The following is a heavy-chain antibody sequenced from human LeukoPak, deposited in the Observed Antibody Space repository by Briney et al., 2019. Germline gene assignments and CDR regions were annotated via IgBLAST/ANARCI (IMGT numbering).Heavy chain of an antibody. CDR1: GFTFSSYA. V-gene: IGHV3-30-3*01. CDR2: ISYDGSNK. Sequence: GGSLRLSCAASGFTFSSYAMHWVRQAPGKGLEWVAVISYDGSNKYYADSVKGRFTISRDNSKNTLYLQMNSLRAEDTAVYYCAKEGVDYSNYSFDPWGQGTLVTVSS. CDR3: AKEGVDYSNYSFDP. D-gene: IGHD4-11*01. J-gene: IGHJ5*02.